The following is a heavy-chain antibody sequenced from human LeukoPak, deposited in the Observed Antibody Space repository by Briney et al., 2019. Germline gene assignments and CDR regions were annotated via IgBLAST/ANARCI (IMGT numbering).Heavy chain of an antibody. V-gene: IGHV1-69-2*01. D-gene: IGHD6-13*01. CDR3: AKVSSTLAAAGALSFHF. Sequence: ASVKVSCKASGYIFTDYFIHWIQQAPGKGLRWMGHVDPEDGKAIYADKSRGRVTMTADTSTDTVSMDLSSLTSDDTAVYYCAKVSSTLAAAGALSFHFWGQGTLVTVSS. CDR1: GYIFTDYF. CDR2: VDPEDGKA. J-gene: IGHJ4*02.